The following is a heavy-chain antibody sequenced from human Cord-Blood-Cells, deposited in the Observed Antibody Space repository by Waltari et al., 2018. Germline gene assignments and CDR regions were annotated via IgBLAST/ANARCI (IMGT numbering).Heavy chain of an antibody. CDR3: ARGFYIAAAGTYYFDY. Sequence: QVQLQQWGAGLLKPSETLSLTCAVYGGSFRGYYLRWVRQPPGKGLEWIGEINHSGSTNYNPSLKSRVTISVDTSKNQFSLKLSSVTAADTAVYYCARGFYIAAAGTYYFDYWGQGTLVTVSS. CDR1: GGSFRGYY. CDR2: INHSGST. D-gene: IGHD6-13*01. J-gene: IGHJ4*02. V-gene: IGHV4-34*01.